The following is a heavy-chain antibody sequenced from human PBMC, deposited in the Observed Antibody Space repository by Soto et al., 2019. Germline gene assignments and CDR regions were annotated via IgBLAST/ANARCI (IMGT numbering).Heavy chain of an antibody. V-gene: IGHV4-4*02. CDR2: IYHSGST. CDR3: ARASIAARPHLAY. CDR1: GGSISSSNW. D-gene: IGHD6-6*01. Sequence: PSETLSLTCAVSGGSISSSNWWSWVRQPPGKGLEWIGEIYHSGSTNYNPSLKSRVTISVDKSKNQFSLKLSSVTAADTAVYYCARASIAARPHLAYWGQGXLVTVYS. J-gene: IGHJ4*02.